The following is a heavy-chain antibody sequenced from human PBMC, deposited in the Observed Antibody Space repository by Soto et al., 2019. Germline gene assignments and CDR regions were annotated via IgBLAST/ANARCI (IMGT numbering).Heavy chain of an antibody. J-gene: IGHJ5*02. D-gene: IGHD2-15*01. CDR1: GGTFSSYA. CDR3: ARLRSSYLIRRYCSGGSCLPPNWFDP. V-gene: IGHV1-69*01. Sequence: QVQLVQSGAEVKKPGSSVKVSCKASGGTFSSYAISWVRQAPGQGLEWMGGIIPIFGTANYAQKFQGRVTITADESTSTAYMELISLRSEDTAVYYCARLRSSYLIRRYCSGGSCLPPNWFDPWGQGTLVTVSS. CDR2: IIPIFGTA.